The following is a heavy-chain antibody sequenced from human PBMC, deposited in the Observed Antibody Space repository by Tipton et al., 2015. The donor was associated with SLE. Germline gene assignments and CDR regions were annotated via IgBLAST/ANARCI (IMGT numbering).Heavy chain of an antibody. J-gene: IGHJ4*02. D-gene: IGHD1-7*01. CDR2: IYSGGST. CDR1: GFTFGDYA. CDR3: ARVDWNYAFDY. V-gene: IGHV3-53*01. Sequence: GSLRLSCTASGFTFGDYAMSWVRQAPGKGLEWVSVIYSGGSTYYADSVKGRFTISRDNSKNTLYLQMNSLRAEDTAVYYCARVDWNYAFDYWGQGTLVTVSS.